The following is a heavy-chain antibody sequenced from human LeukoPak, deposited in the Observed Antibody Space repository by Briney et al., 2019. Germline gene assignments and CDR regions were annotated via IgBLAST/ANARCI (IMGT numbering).Heavy chain of an antibody. CDR3: ARVGYYDSSGYYWFDP. J-gene: IGHJ5*02. D-gene: IGHD3-22*01. CDR2: IYYSGST. V-gene: IGHV4-31*03. CDR1: GGSISSGGYY. Sequence: SETLSLTCTVSGGSISSGGYYWSWNRQHPGKGLEWIGYIYYSGSTYYNPSLKSRVTISVDTSKNQFSLKLSSVTAADTAVYYCARVGYYDSSGYYWFDPWGQGTLVTVSS.